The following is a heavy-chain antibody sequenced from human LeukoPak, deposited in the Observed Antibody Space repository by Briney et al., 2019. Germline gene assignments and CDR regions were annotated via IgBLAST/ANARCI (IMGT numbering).Heavy chain of an antibody. CDR3: GRHRSGSGTYFIDH. CDR1: GFTFSSYC. Sequence: PGGSLRLSCVVSGFTFSSYCMIWVRQAPGKGLQWVANMKKDGSETNYGDSVKGRFTISRDNAKNSLYLQMNSLRAEDTAVYYCGRHRSGSGTYFIDHWGQGTLVSVSS. D-gene: IGHD3-10*01. J-gene: IGHJ4*02. CDR2: MKKDGSET. V-gene: IGHV3-7*01.